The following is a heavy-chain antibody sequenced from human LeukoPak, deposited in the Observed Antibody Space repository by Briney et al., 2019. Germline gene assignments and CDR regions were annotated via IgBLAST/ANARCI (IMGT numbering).Heavy chain of an antibody. CDR1: GGSISSSSYY. V-gene: IGHV4-39*07. CDR3: AGSLRYYYDSSGYYYKPFDY. Sequence: SETLSLTCTVSGGSISSSSYYWGWIRQPPGKGLEWIGSIYYSGSTYYNPSLKSRVTISVDTSKNQFSLKLSSVTAADTAVYYCAGSLRYYYDSSGYYYKPFDYWGRGTLVTVSS. J-gene: IGHJ4*02. CDR2: IYYSGST. D-gene: IGHD3-22*01.